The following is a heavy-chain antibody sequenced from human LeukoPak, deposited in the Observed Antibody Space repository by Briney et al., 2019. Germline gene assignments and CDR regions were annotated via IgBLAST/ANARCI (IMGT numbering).Heavy chain of an antibody. D-gene: IGHD1-26*01. Sequence: PEGSLRLSCAASGFTFSDYYWSWIRQPPGKGLEWIGEINHSGSTNYNPSLKSRVTISVDTSKNQFSLRLSSVTAADTAVYYCARHMGRYSGGYHRRAFDYWGQGTLVTVSS. V-gene: IGHV4-34*01. CDR1: GFTFSDYY. CDR2: INHSGST. J-gene: IGHJ4*02. CDR3: ARHMGRYSGGYHRRAFDY.